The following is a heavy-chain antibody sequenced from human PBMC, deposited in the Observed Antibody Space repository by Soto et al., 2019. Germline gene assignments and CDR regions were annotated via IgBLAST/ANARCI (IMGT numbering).Heavy chain of an antibody. D-gene: IGHD3-22*01. J-gene: IGHJ4*02. CDR3: ARVSMTLTTIDY. Sequence: GASVKVSCKASGYTFTSYGISWVRQAPGQRLEWMGWINAGNGNTKYSQKFQGRVTITRDTSAGTAYMELSSLRSEDTAVYYCARVSMTLTTIDYWGQGTLVTVSS. V-gene: IGHV1-3*01. CDR1: GYTFTSYG. CDR2: INAGNGNT.